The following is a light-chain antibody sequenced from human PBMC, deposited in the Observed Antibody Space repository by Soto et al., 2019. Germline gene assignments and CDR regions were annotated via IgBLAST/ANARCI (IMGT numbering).Light chain of an antibody. CDR1: QSVNSN. CDR3: EQYNNWPLT. CDR2: EAS. V-gene: IGKV3-15*01. Sequence: EIVMTQSPATLSVSPGERATLSCRASQSVNSNFAWYQQKRGQAPRLLIYEASSRATGIPARFSASGSGTEFTLTISSLQSEDFAVYYSEQYNNWPLTFGGGTNVEIK. J-gene: IGKJ4*01.